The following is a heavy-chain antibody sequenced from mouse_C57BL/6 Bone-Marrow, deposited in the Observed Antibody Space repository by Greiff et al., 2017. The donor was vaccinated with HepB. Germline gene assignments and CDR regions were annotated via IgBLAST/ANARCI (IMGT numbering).Heavy chain of an antibody. V-gene: IGHV14-4*01. D-gene: IGHD1-1*01. Sequence: VQLKQSGAELVRPGASVKLSCTASGFNIKDDYMHWVKQRPEQGLEWIGWIDPENGDTEYASKFQGKATITADTSSNTAYLQLSSLTSEDTAVYYCTLFITTVDGYFDYWGQGTTLTVSS. CDR3: TLFITTVDGYFDY. J-gene: IGHJ2*01. CDR2: IDPENGDT. CDR1: GFNIKDDY.